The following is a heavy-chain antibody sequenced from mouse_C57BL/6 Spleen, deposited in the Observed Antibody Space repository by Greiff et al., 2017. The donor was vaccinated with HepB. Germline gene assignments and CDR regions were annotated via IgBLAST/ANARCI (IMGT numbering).Heavy chain of an antibody. CDR3: VRNYYYGSSYDAMDY. J-gene: IGHJ4*01. V-gene: IGHV2-9-1*01. CDR2: IWTGGGT. CDR1: GFSLTSYA. Sequence: QVQLQQSGPGLVAPSQSLSITCTVSGFSLTSYAISWVRQPPGKGLEWLGVIWTGGGTNYNSALKSRLSISKDNSKSQVFLKMNSLQTDDTARYYCVRNYYYGSSYDAMDYWGQGTSVTVSS. D-gene: IGHD1-1*01.